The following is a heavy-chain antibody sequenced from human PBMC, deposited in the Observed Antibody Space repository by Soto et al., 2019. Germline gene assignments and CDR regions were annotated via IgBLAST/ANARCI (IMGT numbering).Heavy chain of an antibody. CDR3: TRGIQLGS. CDR1: GGTFSNYA. D-gene: IGHD5-18*01. Sequence: QVQLVQSGAEVKKPGSSVKVSCKASGGTFSNYALTWVRQAPGQGLEWMGGIIPLSGTPTYAQKFQGRVTITADKSTTTVYMELSSLRSEDTAVYYCTRGIQLGSWGQGTLVTVSS. CDR2: IIPLSGTP. V-gene: IGHV1-69*06. J-gene: IGHJ5*02.